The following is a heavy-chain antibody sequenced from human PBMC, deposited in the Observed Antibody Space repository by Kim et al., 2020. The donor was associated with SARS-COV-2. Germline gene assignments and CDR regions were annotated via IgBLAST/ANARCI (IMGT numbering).Heavy chain of an antibody. V-gene: IGHV3-30*04. CDR2: VSHDGSNK. CDR1: GFTFSSYS. D-gene: IGHD3-10*01. CDR3: ARGFRGSGPWGY. J-gene: IGHJ4*02. Sequence: GGSLRLSCAASGFTFSSYSMHWVRQAPGKGLEWVAVVSHDGSNKYYVDSVKGRFTISRDNSKNTLYLQMNGLRAEDTAVYYCARGFRGSGPWGYWGQGTLVTVSS.